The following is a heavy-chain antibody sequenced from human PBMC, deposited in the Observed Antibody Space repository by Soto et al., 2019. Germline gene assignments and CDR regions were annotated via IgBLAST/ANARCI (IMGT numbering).Heavy chain of an antibody. CDR1: GFNVGAFA. CDR2: ISVSDAFI. CDR3: TRETVAGITGLDY. D-gene: IGHD1-20*01. J-gene: IGHJ4*02. Sequence: EVQLLESGGDLVQPGGSLRLSCAASGFNVGAFAVHWVRQAPGKGLEWVSGISVSDAFIYYADSVRGRFSISRDASENLLYLQMNSLRVDDTALYYCTRETVAGITGLDYGGPGTLVTVSS. V-gene: IGHV3-23*01.